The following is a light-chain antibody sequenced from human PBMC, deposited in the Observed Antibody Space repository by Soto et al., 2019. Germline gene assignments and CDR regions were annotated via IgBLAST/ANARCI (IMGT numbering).Light chain of an antibody. CDR2: KAS. CDR1: PSISSW. CDR3: QQYNSYPLT. J-gene: IGKJ4*01. Sequence: DIQMTQSPSTLSASVGDRVTITCRASPSISSWLAWYQQKPGKAPKLLIHKASSLESGVPSRFSGSGSGTEFTLTISNLQPDDFATYYCQQYNSYPLTFGGGTKVELK. V-gene: IGKV1-5*03.